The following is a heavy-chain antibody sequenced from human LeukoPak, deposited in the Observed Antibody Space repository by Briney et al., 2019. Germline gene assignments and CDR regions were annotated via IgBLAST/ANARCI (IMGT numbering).Heavy chain of an antibody. CDR2: INPNSGIT. Sequence: GASVKVSCKASGGTFSSYAISWVRQAPGQGLEWMGWINPNSGITVYAQKFQGRVTITRNPSISTAYMELSSLESEDTAVYYCAREDYYDSGSNDYWGQGTLVTVSS. CDR1: GGTFSSYA. D-gene: IGHD3-22*01. V-gene: IGHV1-8*03. J-gene: IGHJ4*02. CDR3: AREDYYDSGSNDY.